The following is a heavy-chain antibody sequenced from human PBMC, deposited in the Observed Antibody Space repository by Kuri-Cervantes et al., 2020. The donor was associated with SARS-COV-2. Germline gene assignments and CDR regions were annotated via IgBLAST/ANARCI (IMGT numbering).Heavy chain of an antibody. CDR2: IYPGDYDT. V-gene: IGHV5-51*01. CDR3: ARRAYGEEVDQYYMDV. J-gene: IGHJ6*03. D-gene: IGHD4-17*01. CDR1: GYTFNNYC. Sequence: GESLKISCKGSGYTFNNYCIGWVRQMPGKGLEWMGIIYPGDYDTRYSPSFQGQVTISADKSISTALLQWSSLKASDTAMYYCARRAYGEEVDQYYMDVWGKGTTVTVSS.